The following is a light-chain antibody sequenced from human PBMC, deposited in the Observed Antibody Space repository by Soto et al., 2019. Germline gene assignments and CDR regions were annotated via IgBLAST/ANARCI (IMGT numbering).Light chain of an antibody. CDR2: DVT. CDR1: DVGAYDY. V-gene: IGLV2-11*01. Sequence: QSALTQPRSVSGSPGQSVTISCTGSDVGAYDYVSWYQHLPGKAPKLLIYDVTERPSGVPDRFSGSKSGNTASLTILGLQAEDEADYYCCSFAGTNTFVVIGGGTKLTVL. J-gene: IGLJ2*01. CDR3: CSFAGTNTFVV.